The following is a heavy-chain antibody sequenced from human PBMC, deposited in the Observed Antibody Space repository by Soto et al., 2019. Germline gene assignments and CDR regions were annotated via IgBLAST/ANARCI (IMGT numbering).Heavy chain of an antibody. J-gene: IGHJ6*02. CDR1: GGTFSSYA. CDR3: ASTIFGDYYYYYGMDV. D-gene: IGHD3-3*01. V-gene: IGHV1-69*12. Sequence: QVQLVQSGAEVKKPGSSVKVSCKASGGTFSSYAISWVRQAPGQGLEWMGGIIPIFGTANYAQKFQGRVTITADESTSTGYMELSSLRSEDTAVYYCASTIFGDYYYYYGMDVWGQGTTVTVSS. CDR2: IIPIFGTA.